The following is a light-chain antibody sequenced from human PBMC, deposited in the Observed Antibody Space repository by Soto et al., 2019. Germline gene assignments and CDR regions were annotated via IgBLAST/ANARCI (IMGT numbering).Light chain of an antibody. CDR3: QQRSNWPPT. CDR2: AAS. CDR1: QSVSSS. J-gene: IGKJ1*01. V-gene: IGKV3-11*01. Sequence: EVVLTQSPATLSLSPGERATLSCRASQSVSSSLAWYQQKPGQAPRLLIYAASNRATGIPARFSGSGSGTDFTLTISSLEPEDFAVYYCQQRSNWPPTFGQGTKVDIK.